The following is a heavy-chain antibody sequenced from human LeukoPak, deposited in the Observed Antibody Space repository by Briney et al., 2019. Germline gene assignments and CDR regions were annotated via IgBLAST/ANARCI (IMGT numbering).Heavy chain of an antibody. Sequence: GGSLRLSCVASGFTFSDYYMSWVRQAPGKGLECISYISRSRGYTNYADSVKGRFTISRDNVKNSLYLQMNSLRVEDTAVYYCARATQQWLVKLDYWGQGILVTVSS. J-gene: IGHJ4*02. D-gene: IGHD6-19*01. CDR1: GFTFSDYY. CDR2: ISRSRGYT. CDR3: ARATQQWLVKLDY. V-gene: IGHV3-11*05.